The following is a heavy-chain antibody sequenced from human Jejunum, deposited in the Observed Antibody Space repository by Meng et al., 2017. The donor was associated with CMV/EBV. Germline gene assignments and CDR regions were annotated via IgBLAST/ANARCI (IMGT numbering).Heavy chain of an antibody. D-gene: IGHD2-21*02. CDR2: IIPILGTP. J-gene: IGHJ4*02. Sequence: SRGSFSSYTIPWVRQAPGQGLEWMGRIIPILGTPNYAQRFQGRLTITADRSTNTVYMILSSLRSEDTAVYYCARDPQVVTTTPFFDYWGQGSLVTVSS. V-gene: IGHV1-69*08. CDR1: RGSFSSYT. CDR3: ARDPQVVTTTPFFDY.